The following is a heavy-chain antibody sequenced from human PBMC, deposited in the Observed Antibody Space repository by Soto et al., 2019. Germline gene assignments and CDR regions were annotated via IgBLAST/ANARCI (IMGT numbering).Heavy chain of an antibody. CDR3: ARDSSGWYGFDY. CDR1: GFSLSTRGVG. J-gene: IGHJ4*02. D-gene: IGHD6-19*01. CDR2: IYWDDDK. V-gene: IGHV2-5*02. Sequence: SGPTLVKPTQTITLTCTFSGFSLSTRGVGVGWIRQPPGKALEWLALIYWDDDKRYSPSLKSRLTISKDTSKNQVVLTMTNMDPVDTATYYCARDSSGWYGFDYWGQGTLVTVSS.